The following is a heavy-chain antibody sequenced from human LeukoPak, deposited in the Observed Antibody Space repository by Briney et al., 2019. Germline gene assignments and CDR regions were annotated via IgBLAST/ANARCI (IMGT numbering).Heavy chain of an antibody. D-gene: IGHD3-22*01. CDR2: IKEDGSEK. V-gene: IGHV3-7*01. CDR1: GFTLTTYW. Sequence: HPGGSLRLTCAASGFTLTTYWMSWVRQAPGKGLEWVANIKEDGSEKHYVDSVKGRFTISGDNPKESIYLQMNSLRAEDTAVYYCARLGRSFFYDSSGAHYYYYMDVWGKGTTVIVSS. CDR3: ARLGRSFFYDSSGAHYYYYMDV. J-gene: IGHJ6*03.